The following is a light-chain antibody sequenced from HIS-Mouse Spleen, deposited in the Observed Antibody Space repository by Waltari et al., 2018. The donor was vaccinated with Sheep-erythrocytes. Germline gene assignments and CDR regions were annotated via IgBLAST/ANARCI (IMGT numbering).Light chain of an antibody. CDR3: CSYAGSYTLV. Sequence: QSSLTQPRSVSGSPGQSGPISCTGTNSYVGGYNYVSWYQQHTGKAPKRMIYDVSKRPSGVPDRFSGSKSGNTASLTISGLQAEDEADYYCCSYAGSYTLVFGGGTKLTVL. V-gene: IGLV2-11*02. CDR1: NSYVGGYNY. CDR2: DVS. J-gene: IGLJ2*01.